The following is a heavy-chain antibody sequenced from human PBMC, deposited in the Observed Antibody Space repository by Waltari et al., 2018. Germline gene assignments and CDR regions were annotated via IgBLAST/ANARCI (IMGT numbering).Heavy chain of an antibody. V-gene: IGHV4-34*01. CDR2: INHSGRP. Sequence: QVQLQQWGAGRLKPSETLSLTCDVYGGSFSGYYWSWIRQPPGKGLEWIGEINHSGRPNYNPSLKSRVTISVDTSKNQFSLKLSSVTAADTAVYYCARGRRQQLGWFDPWGQGTLVTVSS. D-gene: IGHD6-13*01. CDR1: GGSFSGYY. J-gene: IGHJ5*02. CDR3: ARGRRQQLGWFDP.